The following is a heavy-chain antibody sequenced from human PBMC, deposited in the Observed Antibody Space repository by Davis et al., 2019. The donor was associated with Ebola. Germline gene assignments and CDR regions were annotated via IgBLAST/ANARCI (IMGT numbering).Heavy chain of an antibody. V-gene: IGHV3-23*01. J-gene: IGHJ4*02. D-gene: IGHD3-9*01. CDR1: GFTFDFYA. CDR3: AKGGYFDSLEIDS. Sequence: GESLKISCAASGFTFDFYALSWVRQAPGKGLEWVSTISYSGGSTYYADSVKGRFTISRDNSKNTLYLQMNSLRAEDTAVYYCAKGGYFDSLEIDSWGQGTLVTVSS. CDR2: ISYSGGST.